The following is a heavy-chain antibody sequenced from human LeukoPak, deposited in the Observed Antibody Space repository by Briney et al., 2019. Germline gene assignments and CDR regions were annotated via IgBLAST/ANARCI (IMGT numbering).Heavy chain of an antibody. J-gene: IGHJ3*02. V-gene: IGHV3-7*04. CDR2: IKQGESER. CDR3: ARGDNSAFDI. CDR1: GFTFRSYR. D-gene: IGHD3-22*01. Sequence: GGSLRLSCAASGFTFRSYRMNWVRDAPGKGLEWVASIKQGESERYYVDSVNGRSTISRDNAKNSLYLQMNSLRAEDTAVYYCARGDNSAFDIWGQGTMVTVSS.